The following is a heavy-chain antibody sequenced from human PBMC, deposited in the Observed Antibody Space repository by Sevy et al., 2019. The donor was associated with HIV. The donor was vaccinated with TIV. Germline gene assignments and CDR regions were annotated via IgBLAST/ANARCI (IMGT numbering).Heavy chain of an antibody. CDR2: LFYSGNT. Sequence: SETLSLTCIVSGGSVASSSYSWGWIRQPPGKGLEWIENLFYSGNTYYNPSLKSRVTISVDTSKNQFSLKLSSETAADTAVYYCARHYRWSQTAYYYYYLDVWGKGTTVTVSS. V-gene: IGHV4-39*01. CDR3: ARHYRWSQTAYYYYYLDV. J-gene: IGHJ6*03. CDR1: GGSVASSSYS. D-gene: IGHD3-16*02.